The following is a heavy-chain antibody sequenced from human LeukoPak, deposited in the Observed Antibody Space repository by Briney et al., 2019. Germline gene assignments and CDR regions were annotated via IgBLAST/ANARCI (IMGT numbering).Heavy chain of an antibody. Sequence: AEPLKISCKGSGYSFTSYWIGWVRQMPGKGLEWMGIIYPGDSDTRYSPSFQGEVTISANKSISTASLQWSSLKASDTAMYYCARTYCGGEICWFDPWGQGTLVTVSS. J-gene: IGHJ5*02. CDR2: IYPGDSDT. CDR1: GYSFTSYW. V-gene: IGHV5-51*01. D-gene: IGHD2-21*01. CDR3: ARTYCGGEICWFDP.